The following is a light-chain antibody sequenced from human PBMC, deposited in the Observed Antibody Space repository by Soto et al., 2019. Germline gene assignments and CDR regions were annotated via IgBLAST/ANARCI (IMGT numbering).Light chain of an antibody. CDR3: QQYGRSPWT. V-gene: IGKV3-20*01. CDR2: GAS. J-gene: IGKJ1*01. Sequence: EIVLTQSPGTLSLSPGERATLSCRASQSVSSIYLAWYQQKPGQAPRLLVYGASSRATGIPDRFSGSGSGTDFTLTISRLEPEDFAVYYCQQYGRSPWTFGQGTKVDFK. CDR1: QSVSSIY.